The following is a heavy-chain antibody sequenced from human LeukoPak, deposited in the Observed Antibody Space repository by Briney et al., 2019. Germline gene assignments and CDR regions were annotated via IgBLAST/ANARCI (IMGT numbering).Heavy chain of an antibody. Sequence: GGSLRLSCAASGFTFSSYAMTWVRQAPGKGLEWVSGIRDNGDTTYYADSVKGRFTISRGNSKNTVYLQMNNLRAEDTALYYCVKARGYSSSSSFDYWGQGTLVTVSS. D-gene: IGHD6-13*01. CDR2: IRDNGDTT. V-gene: IGHV3-23*01. CDR3: VKARGYSSSSSFDY. J-gene: IGHJ4*02. CDR1: GFTFSSYA.